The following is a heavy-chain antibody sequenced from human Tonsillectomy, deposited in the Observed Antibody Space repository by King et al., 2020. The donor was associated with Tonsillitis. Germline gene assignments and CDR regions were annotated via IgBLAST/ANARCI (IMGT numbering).Heavy chain of an antibody. CDR3: AKDGIALSDWYFDL. J-gene: IGHJ2*01. Sequence: VQLVESGGGVVQPGRSLRLSCAASGFTFSNYGMHWVRQAPGKGLEWVALIAYDASYENYADSVKGRFAISRYNSKNTLYLEMNSLRVEDTAVYYCAKDGIALSDWYFDLWGRGTLVTVSS. D-gene: IGHD3-16*02. CDR2: IAYDASYE. V-gene: IGHV3-30*18. CDR1: GFTFSNYG.